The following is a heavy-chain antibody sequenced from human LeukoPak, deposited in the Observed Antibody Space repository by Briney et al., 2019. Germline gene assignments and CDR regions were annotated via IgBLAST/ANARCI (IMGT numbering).Heavy chain of an antibody. Sequence: GGSLRLSCAASGFTVSSNYMSWVRQAPGKGLEWVSVIYSGGSTYYAGSVKGRFTISRDNSKNTLYLQMNSLRAEDTAVYYCARDDFWSGYYRYDPWGQGTLVTVSS. CDR2: IYSGGST. V-gene: IGHV3-66*02. CDR1: GFTVSSNY. D-gene: IGHD3-3*01. J-gene: IGHJ5*02. CDR3: ARDDFWSGYYRYDP.